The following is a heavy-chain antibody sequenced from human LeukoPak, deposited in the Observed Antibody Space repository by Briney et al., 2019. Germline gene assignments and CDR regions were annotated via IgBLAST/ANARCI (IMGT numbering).Heavy chain of an antibody. D-gene: IGHD3-16*02. J-gene: IGHJ5*02. V-gene: IGHV1-8*01. CDR3: ARGGGSYNWFDP. CDR1: GYTFTSYD. Sequence: ASVKVSCKASGYTFTSYDVNWVRQATGQGLEWMGWMNPNTGKAAQAQKFQGRITMTRDTSTSTAYMELSSLRSEDTAIYYCARGGGSYNWFDPWGQGTLVTVSS. CDR2: MNPNTGKA.